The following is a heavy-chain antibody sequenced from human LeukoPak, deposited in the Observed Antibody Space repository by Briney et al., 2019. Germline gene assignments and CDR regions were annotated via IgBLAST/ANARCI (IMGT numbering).Heavy chain of an antibody. J-gene: IGHJ4*02. CDR1: GYSISSGYY. V-gene: IGHV4-38-2*02. CDR3: AIVGGSGTDFDY. D-gene: IGHD3-10*01. Sequence: SETLSLTCTASGYSISSGYYWGWIRQPPGKGLEWIGSIYHSGSTYYNPSLKSRVTISVDTSKNQFSLKLSSVTAADTAVYYCAIVGGSGTDFDYWGQGTLVTVSS. CDR2: IYHSGST.